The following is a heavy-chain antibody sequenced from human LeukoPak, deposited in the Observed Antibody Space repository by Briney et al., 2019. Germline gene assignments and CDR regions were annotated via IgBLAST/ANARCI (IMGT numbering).Heavy chain of an antibody. D-gene: IGHD1-26*01. CDR2: IWGSGSNT. J-gene: IGHJ4*02. V-gene: IGHV3-11*01. Sequence: GGFLRLSCAASGFTFSDYYMSWIRQAPGKGLEWVAYIWGSGSNTYYADSVKGRFTISRDNVNNSLYLQMNSLRAEDTAVYYCARGPSGSYDYWGQGTLVTVSS. CDR1: GFTFSDYY. CDR3: ARGPSGSYDY.